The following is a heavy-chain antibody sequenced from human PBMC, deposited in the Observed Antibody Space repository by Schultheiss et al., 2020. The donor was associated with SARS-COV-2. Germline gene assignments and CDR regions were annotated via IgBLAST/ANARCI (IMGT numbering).Heavy chain of an antibody. Sequence: GGSLRLSCAASGFAFSSYGMHWVRQAPGKGLEWVAVISYDGSNEYYADSVKGRFTVSRDNSKSTVFLQMNSLRVEDTALYFCARRDLGIAAAVYWGQGTTVTVS. D-gene: IGHD6-13*01. CDR3: ARRDLGIAAAVY. V-gene: IGHV3-30*03. J-gene: IGHJ6*02. CDR2: ISYDGSNE. CDR1: GFAFSSYG.